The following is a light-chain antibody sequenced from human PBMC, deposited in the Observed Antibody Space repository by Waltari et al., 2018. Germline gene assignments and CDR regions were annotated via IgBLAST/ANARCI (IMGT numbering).Light chain of an antibody. CDR3: HQSATAPLT. CDR1: QNVGNNY. V-gene: IGKV3-20*01. CDR2: NVF. Sequence: EIALTQSPGTLSLSPGEGAPLSCRASQNVGNNYLAWLQQKPGQPPRLLIYNVFIRATGIPDRFSGSGSGTDFTLTISRLEPDDFAVYYCHQSATAPLTFGGGTRVEIK. J-gene: IGKJ4*01.